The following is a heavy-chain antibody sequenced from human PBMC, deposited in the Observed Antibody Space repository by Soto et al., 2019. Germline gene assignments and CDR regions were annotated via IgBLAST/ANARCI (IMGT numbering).Heavy chain of an antibody. CDR3: AKDKTYYYDSSGYYNFDY. J-gene: IGHJ4*02. CDR2: ISGSGGST. V-gene: IGHV3-23*01. Sequence: HPGGSLRLSCAASGFTFSSYAMSWVRQAPGKGLEWVSAISGSGGSTYYADSVKGRFTISRDNSKNTLYLQMNSLRAEDTAVYYCAKDKTYYYDSSGYYNFDYWGQGTLVTVSS. D-gene: IGHD3-22*01. CDR1: GFTFSSYA.